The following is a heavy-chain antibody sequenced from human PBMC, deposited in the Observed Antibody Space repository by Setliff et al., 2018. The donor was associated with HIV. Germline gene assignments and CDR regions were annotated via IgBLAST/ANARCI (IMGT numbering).Heavy chain of an antibody. D-gene: IGHD1-26*01. CDR2: IYHSGST. Sequence: SETLSLTCAVSGGSIDSFSYYWGWIRQTPGKELEWIGNIYHSGSTNYNPSLKSRAAISVDRSKRHFFLKLRSVTAADTAVYYCARQWAERVMDVWGNGTTVTVS. J-gene: IGHJ6*03. CDR3: ARQWAERVMDV. V-gene: IGHV4-39*01. CDR1: GGSIDSFSYY.